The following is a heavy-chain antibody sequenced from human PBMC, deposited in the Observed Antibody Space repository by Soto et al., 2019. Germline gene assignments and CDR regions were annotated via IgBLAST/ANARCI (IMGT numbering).Heavy chain of an antibody. J-gene: IGHJ6*02. CDR1: GGTFSSYG. CDR3: ARGEMATMNYYCCGMDV. V-gene: IGHV1-69*12. D-gene: IGHD5-12*01. CDR2: IIPIFGTA. Sequence: QVQLVQSGAEVKKPGSSVKVSCKASGGTFSSYGISWVRQATGQGLEWMGGIIPIFGTANYAQNFQCRVTITADESTSTAYMVLSSLRSEDTAVYYCARGEMATMNYYCCGMDVWGQGTTVTVSS.